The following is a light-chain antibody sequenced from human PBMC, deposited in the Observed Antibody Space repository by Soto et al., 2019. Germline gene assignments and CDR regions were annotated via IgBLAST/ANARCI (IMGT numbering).Light chain of an antibody. J-gene: IGKJ1*01. CDR3: QQYNNWPWT. V-gene: IGKV3-15*01. CDR2: GAS. Sequence: EIEMTQSPATLSVSPGVRATLSCRASQSVNSNFAWYQQKPGQAPRLLIYGASTRATGIPARFSGSGSGTEFTLTISSLQSEDFAVYYCQQYNNWPWTFGQGTKVEIK. CDR1: QSVNSN.